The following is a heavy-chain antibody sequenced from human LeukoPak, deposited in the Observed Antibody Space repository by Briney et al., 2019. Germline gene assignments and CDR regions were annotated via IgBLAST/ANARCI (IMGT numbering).Heavy chain of an antibody. Sequence: GGSLRLSRAASGFTVSSNYMSWVRQAPGKGLEWVSVIYSGGSTYYADSVKGRFTISRDNSKNTLYLQMNSLRAEDTAVYYCARGVAAAGLDYWGQGTLVTVSS. CDR3: ARGVAAAGLDY. J-gene: IGHJ4*02. V-gene: IGHV3-53*01. CDR2: IYSGGST. CDR1: GFTVSSNY. D-gene: IGHD6-13*01.